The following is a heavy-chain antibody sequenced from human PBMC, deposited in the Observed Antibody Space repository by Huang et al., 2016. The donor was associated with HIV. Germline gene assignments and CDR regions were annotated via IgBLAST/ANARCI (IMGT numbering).Heavy chain of an antibody. CDR3: VRENYGSGSTLHWFDP. D-gene: IGHD3-10*01. CDR2: ITASSSLK. J-gene: IGHJ5*02. CDR1: GFSFDSFA. V-gene: IGHV3-21*01. Sequence: DVQLVESGGGLVKPGGSLRLSCAASGFSFDSFAMHWVRQAPGTGVEGVASITASSSLKDWAGSLTGRFTVSRDNAKNSLYLQMNSLRPEDTAVYYCVRENYGSGSTLHWFDPWGQGTLVTVSS.